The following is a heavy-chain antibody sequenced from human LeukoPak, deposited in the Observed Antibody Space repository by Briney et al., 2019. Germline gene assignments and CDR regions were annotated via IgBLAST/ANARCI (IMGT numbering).Heavy chain of an antibody. V-gene: IGHV1-18*01. D-gene: IGHD2-2*01. Sequence: ASVKVSCKASGYTFTTYGISWVRQAPGQGLEWMGWISTYNGDTNYAQKLQGRVTMTADTSTSTTYMELRSLRSDDTAVYYCALVPYCTTATCYYFDFWGQGTLVTVSS. CDR2: ISTYNGDT. CDR3: ALVPYCTTATCYYFDF. CDR1: GYTFTTYG. J-gene: IGHJ4*02.